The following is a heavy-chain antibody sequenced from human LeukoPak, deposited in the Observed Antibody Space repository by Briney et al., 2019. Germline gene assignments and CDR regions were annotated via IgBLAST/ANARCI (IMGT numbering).Heavy chain of an antibody. D-gene: IGHD2-21*02. V-gene: IGHV3-23*01. CDR3: AKGGYCVGHCYSFCDY. J-gene: IGHJ4*02. Sequence: PGGSLRLSCAASGFTFTTYAMSWVRQAPGKGLDWVAGVSASGDKTDYADSVKGRFTISRDNSKNTLYLQMNSLRAEDAALYYCAKGGYCVGHCYSFCDYWGQATLVTVSS. CDR1: GFTFTTYA. CDR2: VSASGDKT.